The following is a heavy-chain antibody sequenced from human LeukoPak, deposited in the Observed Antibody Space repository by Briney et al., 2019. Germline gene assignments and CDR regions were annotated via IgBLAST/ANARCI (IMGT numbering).Heavy chain of an antibody. Sequence: GASVKVSCKASGYTFTSYGISWVRQAPGQGLEWMGWISAYNGNTNYAQKLQGRVTMTTDTSTSTAYMELRSLRSDDTAVYYCARALYCSSTSCYSYFDYWGQGTLVTVSS. V-gene: IGHV1-18*01. D-gene: IGHD2-2*01. CDR1: GYTFTSYG. CDR3: ARALYCSSTSCYSYFDY. J-gene: IGHJ4*02. CDR2: ISAYNGNT.